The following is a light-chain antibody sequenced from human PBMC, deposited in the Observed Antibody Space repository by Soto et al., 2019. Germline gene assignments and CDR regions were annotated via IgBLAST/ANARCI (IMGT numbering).Light chain of an antibody. Sequence: QSALTQPASVSGSPGQSITIYCTGTSSDVGGYNYVSWYQQHPGKAPKLMIYEVSNRPSGVSNRFSGSKSGNTASLTISGLQAEDEADYYCSSYTSGSTWVFSGGTKLTVL. J-gene: IGLJ3*02. CDR1: SSDVGGYNY. CDR3: SSYTSGSTWV. V-gene: IGLV2-14*01. CDR2: EVS.